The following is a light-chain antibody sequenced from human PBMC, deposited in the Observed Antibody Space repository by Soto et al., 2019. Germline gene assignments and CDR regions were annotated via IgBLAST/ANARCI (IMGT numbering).Light chain of an antibody. CDR2: GAS. J-gene: IGKJ2*01. CDR3: QQYGSSPPYT. CDR1: QSVSSSY. Sequence: EIGLTQSPGTLSLSPGERATLSCRASQSVSSSYLAWYQQKPGQAPRLLIYGASSRSTGIPDRFSGSGSGTDFTLTISRLEPEDFAVYYCQQYGSSPPYTFGQGTKLESK. V-gene: IGKV3-20*01.